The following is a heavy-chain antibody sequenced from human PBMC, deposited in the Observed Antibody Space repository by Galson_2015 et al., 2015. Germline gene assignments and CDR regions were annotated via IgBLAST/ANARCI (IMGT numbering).Heavy chain of an antibody. Sequence: SVKVSCKASGGTFSSYAISWVRQAPGQGLEWMGGIIPIFGTANYAQKFQGRVTITADESTSTAYMELSSLRSEDTAVYYCARPEHYCSSTSWGPRLCAFDIWGQGTMVTVSS. V-gene: IGHV1-69*13. D-gene: IGHD2-2*01. CDR3: ARPEHYCSSTSWGPRLCAFDI. CDR1: GGTFSSYA. J-gene: IGHJ3*02. CDR2: IIPIFGTA.